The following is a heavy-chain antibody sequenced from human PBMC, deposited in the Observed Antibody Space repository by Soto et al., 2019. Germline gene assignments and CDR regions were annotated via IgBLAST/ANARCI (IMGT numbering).Heavy chain of an antibody. CDR3: ASLGSGSYGLLDY. CDR2: ISSSGSTI. J-gene: IGHJ4*02. CDR1: GFTFSSYE. D-gene: IGHD3-10*01. Sequence: GGSLRLSCAASGFTFSSYEMNWVRQAPGKGLEWVSYISSSGSTIYYADSVKGRFTISRDNAKNSLYLQMNSLRAEDTAVYYCASLGSGSYGLLDYWGQGTLVTGSS. V-gene: IGHV3-48*03.